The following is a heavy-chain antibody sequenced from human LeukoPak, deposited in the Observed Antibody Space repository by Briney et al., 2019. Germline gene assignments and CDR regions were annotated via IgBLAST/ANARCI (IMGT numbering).Heavy chain of an antibody. Sequence: ASVKVSCKASGYTFTGYYMHWVRQAPGQGLEWMGWINPNSGGTNYAQKFQGRVTMTRDTSISTAYMELSRLRSDDTAVYYCRGSDSSAYYSSPYYFDYWGQGTLVTVSS. J-gene: IGHJ4*02. V-gene: IGHV1-2*02. CDR2: INPNSGGT. CDR3: RGSDSSAYYSSPYYFDY. CDR1: GYTFTGYY. D-gene: IGHD3-22*01.